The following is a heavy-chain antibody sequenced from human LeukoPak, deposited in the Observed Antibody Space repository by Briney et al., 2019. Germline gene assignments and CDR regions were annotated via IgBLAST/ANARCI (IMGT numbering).Heavy chain of an antibody. D-gene: IGHD3-10*01. CDR2: MNPNSGNT. CDR1: GYTFTSYD. CDR3: ARGGITMVRGVIITWRHYYYMDV. Sequence: ASVKVSCKASGYTFTSYDINWVRQATGQGLEWMGWMNPNSGNTGYAQKFQGRVTITRNTSISTAYMELSSLRSEDTAVYYCARGGITMVRGVIITWRHYYYMDVWGKGTTVTVSS. J-gene: IGHJ6*03. V-gene: IGHV1-8*03.